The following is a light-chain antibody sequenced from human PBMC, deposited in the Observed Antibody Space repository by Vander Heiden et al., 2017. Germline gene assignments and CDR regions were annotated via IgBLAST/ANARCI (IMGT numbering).Light chain of an antibody. J-gene: IGLJ2*01. CDR3: ASYAGSNTII. CDR2: DVS. V-gene: IGLV2-11*01. Sequence: QSALTQPRSVSGSPGQPVTISCTGTSSNVGGYNYVSWYQQYPGKAPKLMIYDVSERPSGVPDRVSGSKSGNTASLTISGLQAEDEADYYCASYAGSNTIIFGGGTKLTVL. CDR1: SSNVGGYNY.